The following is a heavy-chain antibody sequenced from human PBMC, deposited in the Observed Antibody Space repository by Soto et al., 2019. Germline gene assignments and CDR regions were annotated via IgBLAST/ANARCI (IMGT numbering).Heavy chain of an antibody. Sequence: QVQLQESGPGLVKPSQTLSLTCAISGDSVSSNSAAWNWIRLSPSRGLEWLARTYYRSRWYNDYAVSVRSRITVNQATSKNQFPLQLTSVTPEDTAVYYCAGTTSHQWYYMDVWGKGTTVTVSS. CDR1: GDSVSSNSAA. CDR3: AGTTSHQWYYMDV. J-gene: IGHJ6*03. D-gene: IGHD1-7*01. CDR2: TYYRSRWYN. V-gene: IGHV6-1*01.